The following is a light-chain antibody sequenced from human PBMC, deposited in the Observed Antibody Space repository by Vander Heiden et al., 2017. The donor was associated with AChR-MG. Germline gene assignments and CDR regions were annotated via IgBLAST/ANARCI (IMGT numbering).Light chain of an antibody. V-gene: IGKV1-33*01. CDR2: DAS. Sequence: IQITQSPSSLSASVVDRVTITSQPRQVISNYLSWYQQKPGKAPKLLIYDASNLETGVPSRFSGSGSGTDFTITISSLQPEDIATYCCRQDHSLPRTFGQGTKLEIK. J-gene: IGKJ2*02. CDR3: RQDHSLPRT. CDR1: QVISNY.